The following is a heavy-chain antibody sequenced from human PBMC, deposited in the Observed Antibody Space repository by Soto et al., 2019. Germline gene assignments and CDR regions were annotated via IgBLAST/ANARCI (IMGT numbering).Heavy chain of an antibody. J-gene: IGHJ4*02. V-gene: IGHV3-15*01. CDR1: GFSFSNVW. D-gene: IGHD2-15*01. Sequence: EVQLVESGGGLVKPGGSLTLSCAASGFSFSNVWMSWVRQAPGKGLEWVGHIKSKSVGGTTDYTAPVKGRFTISRDDSQDPLYLQMNRMNTADTAASYCTTYSSQTFCDGGPCYSVHTKIHDSWGEGILVTVSS. CDR2: IKSKSVGGTT. CDR3: TTYSSQTFCDGGPCYSVHTKIHDS.